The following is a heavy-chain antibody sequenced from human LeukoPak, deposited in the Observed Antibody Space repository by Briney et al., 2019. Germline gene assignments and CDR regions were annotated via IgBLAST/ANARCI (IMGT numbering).Heavy chain of an antibody. J-gene: IGHJ4*02. V-gene: IGHV4-61*05. CDR2: IHYSGST. CDR3: ARSSATYHEGFDY. CDR1: GDSISSSSYY. D-gene: IGHD1-14*01. Sequence: SETLSLTCSVSGDSISSSSYYWGWIRQPPGKGLEWIGYIHYSGSTYYNPSLKSRVTISVDTSKKQFSLKVSSVTAEDTAVYYCARSSATYHEGFDYWGQGALVTVSS.